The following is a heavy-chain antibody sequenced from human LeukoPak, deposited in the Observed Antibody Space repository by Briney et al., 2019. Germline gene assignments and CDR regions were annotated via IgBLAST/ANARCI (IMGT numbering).Heavy chain of an antibody. V-gene: IGHV1-18*01. J-gene: IGHJ6*03. CDR3: ARGSIAAAGSSEYYYYMDV. CDR2: ISAYNGNT. D-gene: IGHD6-13*01. CDR1: GYTFTSYG. Sequence: GASVKVSCKASGYTFTSYGISWVRQAPGQGLEWMGWISAYNGNTNYAQKLQGRVTMTTDTSTSTAYMELRSLRSDDTAVYYCARGSIAAAGSSEYYYYMDVWGKGTTVTVSS.